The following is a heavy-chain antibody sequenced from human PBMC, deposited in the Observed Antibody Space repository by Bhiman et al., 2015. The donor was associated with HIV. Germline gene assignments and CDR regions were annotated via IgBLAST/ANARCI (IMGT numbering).Heavy chain of an antibody. V-gene: IGHV3-74*01. CDR2: INEDGSVT. CDR3: AREPSMATSIDS. Sequence: EVQLVESGGGLVQSGGSLRLSCEASGSTFGTSWMHWVRQTPGKGLVWVARINEDGSVTTYADSVKGRFTISRDNAKNSLYLQMNSLRVEDTAFYYCAREPSMATSIDSWGQGTLVTVSS. D-gene: IGHD5-24*01. J-gene: IGHJ4*02. CDR1: GSTFGTSW.